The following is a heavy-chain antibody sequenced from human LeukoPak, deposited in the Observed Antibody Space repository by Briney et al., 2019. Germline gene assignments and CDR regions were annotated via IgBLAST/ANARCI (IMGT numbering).Heavy chain of an antibody. CDR2: INPNSGGT. V-gene: IGHV1-2*02. D-gene: IGHD3-22*01. J-gene: IGHJ4*02. CDR3: ARESVVVYYDSSGVNY. Sequence: ASVKVSCKASGYTFTGYYMHWVRQAPGQGLEWMGWINPNSGGTNYAQKFQGRVTMTRDTSISTAYMELSRLRSDDTAVYYCARESVVVYYDSSGVNYWGQGTLVTVSS. CDR1: GYTFTGYY.